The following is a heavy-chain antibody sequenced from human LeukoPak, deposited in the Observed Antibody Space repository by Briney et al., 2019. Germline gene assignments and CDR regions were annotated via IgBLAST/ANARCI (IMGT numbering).Heavy chain of an antibody. CDR1: GGSFSGYY. CDR2: INHSGST. CDR3: ARNKEFVVVVAATNWFDP. D-gene: IGHD2-15*01. Sequence: SSETLSLTCAVYGGSFSGYYWSWIRQPPGKGLEWIGEINHSGSTNYNPSLKSRVTISVDTSKNQFSLKLSSVTAADTAVYYCARNKEFVVVVAATNWFDPWGQGTLVTVSS. J-gene: IGHJ5*02. V-gene: IGHV4-34*01.